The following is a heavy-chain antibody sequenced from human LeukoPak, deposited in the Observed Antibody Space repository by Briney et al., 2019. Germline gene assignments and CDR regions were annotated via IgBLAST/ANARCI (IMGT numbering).Heavy chain of an antibody. D-gene: IGHD1-26*01. Sequence: SETLSLTCTVSSGSINSYYWGWVRQPPGKGLEWIGRSYTTGATQYNPSLKSRVTMSIDTSTNQFSLNLRSMTAADTAVYYCGRQGYTASYYFLVFWSQGALVAVS. CDR2: SYTTGAT. V-gene: IGHV4-4*07. CDR3: GRQGYTASYYFLVF. J-gene: IGHJ4*02. CDR1: SGSINSYY.